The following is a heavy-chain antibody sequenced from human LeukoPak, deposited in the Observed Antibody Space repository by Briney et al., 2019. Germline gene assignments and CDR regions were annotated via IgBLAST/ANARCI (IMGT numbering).Heavy chain of an antibody. D-gene: IGHD3-10*01. Sequence: ASVKVSCKASGYTFTGYYMHWVRQAPGQGLEWMGWINPNSGGTNYAQKFQGRVTMTRDTSISTAYMELSRLRSDDTAVYYCARTAQDYYGSGSYPSTYYYYGMDVWGQGTTVTVSS. CDR1: GYTFTGYY. CDR3: ARTAQDYYGSGSYPSTYYYYGMDV. CDR2: INPNSGGT. J-gene: IGHJ6*02. V-gene: IGHV1-2*02.